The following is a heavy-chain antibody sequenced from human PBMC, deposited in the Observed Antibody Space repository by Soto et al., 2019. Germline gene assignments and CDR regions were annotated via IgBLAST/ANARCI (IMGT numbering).Heavy chain of an antibody. CDR2: IIPVFGTT. D-gene: IGHD2-15*01. CDR3: ARDFKGCISAACYSPSDY. J-gene: IGHJ4*02. Sequence: QVQLVQSVAEVKKPGSSVKVSCKASGGTFSTYTITLVRQAPGQGLEWMGRIIPVFGTTTYVQKFQGRVTITADASTSTAYMELSSLRSEDTAIYYCARDFKGCISAACYSPSDYWGQGTLVTVSS. V-gene: IGHV1-69*08. CDR1: GGTFSTYT.